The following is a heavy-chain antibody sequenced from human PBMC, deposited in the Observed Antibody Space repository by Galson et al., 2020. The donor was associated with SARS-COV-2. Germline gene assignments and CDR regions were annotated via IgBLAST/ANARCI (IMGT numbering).Heavy chain of an antibody. CDR1: GGSVRSSGKY. CDR2: IHYSGST. D-gene: IGHD6-19*01. J-gene: IGHJ6*02. CDR3: ARGAYAPLAGHYRDYGMDV. Sequence: SETLSLTCTVPGGSVRSSGKYWVWIRQSPGKGLEYIGSIHYSGSTYYNPSLTIRVTTSVDTSKNQVSLKLSSVTAADTAVYYFARGAYAPLAGHYRDYGMDVWGQGTTVTVSS. V-gene: IGHV4-39*01.